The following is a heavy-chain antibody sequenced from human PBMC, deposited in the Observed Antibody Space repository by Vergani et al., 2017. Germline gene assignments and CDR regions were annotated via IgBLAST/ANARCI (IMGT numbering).Heavy chain of an antibody. CDR2: IHTGGST. CDR3: ARYRPYCTSGSCPAI. V-gene: IGHV4-61*02. J-gene: IGHJ4*02. D-gene: IGHD2-15*01. Sequence: QVKLQESGPGLLKPSQTLSLTCTVSGESIRSGSHYWSWIRQPAGKGPEWIGHIHTGGSTDLNPSFKSRVSISVDTSKSQFSLKLNSVTVADTAVYYCARYRPYCTSGSCPAIWGQATLVTVSS. CDR1: GESIRSGSHY.